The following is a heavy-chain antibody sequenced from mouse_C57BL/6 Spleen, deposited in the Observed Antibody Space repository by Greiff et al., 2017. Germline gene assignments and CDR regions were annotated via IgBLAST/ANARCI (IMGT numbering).Heavy chain of an antibody. V-gene: IGHV14-2*01. J-gene: IGHJ4*01. D-gene: IGHD3-1*01. CDR2: IEPEDGET. CDR3: ARSREARATPDHINYAMDY. CDR1: GFNIKDYY. Sequence: EVQLVESGAELVKPGGSVKLSCAASGFNIKDYYMHWVQQRPEQGLEWIGRIEPEDGETKYASKFPGKATITADTYSNTGYLQLSSLTSEDTAVYYGARSREARATPDHINYAMDYWGQGTSVTVSS.